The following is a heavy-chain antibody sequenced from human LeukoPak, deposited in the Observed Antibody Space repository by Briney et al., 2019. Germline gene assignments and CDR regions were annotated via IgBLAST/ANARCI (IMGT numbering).Heavy chain of an antibody. V-gene: IGHV3-21*01. Sequence: GSLRLSCAAAGFTFSDYGMNWVRQAPGKGLEWVSGISGSGISTYYADSVKGRFTISRDNAKNSLYLQMNSLRAEDTAVYYCARDGNYYGSGSYYKDWGQGTLVTVSS. D-gene: IGHD3-10*01. CDR1: GFTFSDYG. CDR2: ISGSGIST. J-gene: IGHJ4*02. CDR3: ARDGNYYGSGSYYKD.